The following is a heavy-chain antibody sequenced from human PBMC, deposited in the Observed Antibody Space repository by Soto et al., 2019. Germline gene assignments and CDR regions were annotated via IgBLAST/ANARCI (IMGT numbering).Heavy chain of an antibody. D-gene: IGHD3-22*01. Sequence: EVQLVQSGAEVKKPGESLTISCKGSGYNFANYWIGWVRQMPGKGLEWMGIIYPDDSHTRYSPSFQGHVTMSADKSINTAYLQWSSLKASDTAIYYCARTGDGNGYYEWFDPWGQGTLVTVSS. CDR3: ARTGDGNGYYEWFDP. V-gene: IGHV5-51*01. CDR1: GYNFANYW. CDR2: IYPDDSHT. J-gene: IGHJ5*02.